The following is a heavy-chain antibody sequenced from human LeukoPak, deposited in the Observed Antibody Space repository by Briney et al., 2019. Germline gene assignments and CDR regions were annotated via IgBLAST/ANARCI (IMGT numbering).Heavy chain of an antibody. CDR3: ARGDDYGDRYYFDY. J-gene: IGHJ4*02. D-gene: IGHD4-17*01. CDR2: IHGESSTI. Sequence: GGSLRLSCGGSGFTFSDYRMNWVRQAPGKRLEWISYIHGESSTIYYADSVRGRFIISRDNARNSLYLQMNSLRPEDTAVYYCARGDDYGDRYYFDYWGQGILVTVSS. CDR1: GFTFSDYR. V-gene: IGHV3-48*04.